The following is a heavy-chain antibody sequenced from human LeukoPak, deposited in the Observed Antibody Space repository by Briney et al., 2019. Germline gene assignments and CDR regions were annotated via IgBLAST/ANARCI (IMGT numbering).Heavy chain of an antibody. D-gene: IGHD5-24*01. CDR1: GYTFPNSY. J-gene: IGHJ3*02. CDR2: INPDGGNT. Sequence: ASVKVSCKASGYTFPNSYIHWVRQAPGQVLEWMGLINPDGGNTNYAQNFQGRVTLTRDTSTSTVYMELSSLRSEDTAIYYCARIRDGYNDAYDIWGQGTVVTVPS. V-gene: IGHV1-46*01. CDR3: ARIRDGYNDAYDI.